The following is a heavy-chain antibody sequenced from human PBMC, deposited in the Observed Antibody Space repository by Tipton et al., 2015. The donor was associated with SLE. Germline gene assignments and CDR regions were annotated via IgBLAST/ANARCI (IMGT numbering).Heavy chain of an antibody. Sequence: LRLSCTVSGGSISSSSYYWGWIRQPPGKGLEWIVSIYYSGSTYYNTSLKSRVTISVDTYKYQFSLKLSSVTAADTAVYYCARAFVSAPGPNDAFDIWGQWTMVTVSS. CDR2: IYYSGST. CDR1: GGSISSSSYY. J-gene: IGHJ3*02. D-gene: IGHD6-13*01. CDR3: ARAFVSAPGPNDAFDI. V-gene: IGHV4-39*01.